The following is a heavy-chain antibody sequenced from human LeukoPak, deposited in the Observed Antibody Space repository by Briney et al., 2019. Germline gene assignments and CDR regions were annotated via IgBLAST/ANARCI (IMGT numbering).Heavy chain of an antibody. Sequence: GGSLRLSCAASGFTFSSYSMNWVRQAPGKGLEWVSSISSSSSYIYYADSVKGRFTIPRDNAKNSLYLQMNSLRAEDTAVYYCTSLYDSSGYYLGYWGQGTLVTVSS. CDR2: ISSSSSYI. D-gene: IGHD3-22*01. V-gene: IGHV3-21*01. CDR3: TSLYDSSGYYLGY. CDR1: GFTFSSYS. J-gene: IGHJ4*02.